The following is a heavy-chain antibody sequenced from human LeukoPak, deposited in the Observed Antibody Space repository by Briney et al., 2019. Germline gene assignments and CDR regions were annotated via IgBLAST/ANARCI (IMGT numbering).Heavy chain of an antibody. Sequence: SETLSLTCAVYGGSFSGYYWSWIRQPPGKGLEWIGYIYYSGSTNYNPSLKSRVTISVDTSKNQFSLKLSSVTAADTAVYYCARFLVDTADYYGMDVWGQGTTVTVSS. CDR1: GGSFSGYY. J-gene: IGHJ6*02. CDR2: IYYSGST. CDR3: ARFLVDTADYYGMDV. V-gene: IGHV4-59*01. D-gene: IGHD5-18*01.